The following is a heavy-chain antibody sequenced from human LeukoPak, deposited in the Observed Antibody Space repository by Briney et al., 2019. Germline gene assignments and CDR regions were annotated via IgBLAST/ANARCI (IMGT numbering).Heavy chain of an antibody. V-gene: IGHV4-59*12. Sequence: SETLSLTCTVSGGSISSYYWSWIRQPPGKGLEWIGYIYYSGSTNYNPSLKSRVTISVDTSKNQFSLKLSSVTAADTAVYYCARIAPYYYGSGSPWRWFDPWGQGTLVTVSS. CDR3: ARIAPYYYGSGSPWRWFDP. D-gene: IGHD3-10*01. CDR2: IYYSGST. J-gene: IGHJ5*02. CDR1: GGSISSYY.